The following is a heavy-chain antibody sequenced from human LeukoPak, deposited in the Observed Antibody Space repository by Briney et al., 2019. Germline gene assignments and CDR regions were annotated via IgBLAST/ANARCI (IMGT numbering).Heavy chain of an antibody. J-gene: IGHJ3*02. D-gene: IGHD3-22*01. CDR2: ISGSGGST. CDR3: AKQSDYYDSSGYYYDLAFDI. Sequence: GGSLRLSCAASGFTFSSYVMSWVRQAPGKGLEWVSAISGSGGSTYYADSVKGRFTISRDNSKNTLYLQMNSLRAEDTAVYYCAKQSDYYDSSGYYYDLAFDIWGQGTMVTVSS. CDR1: GFTFSSYV. V-gene: IGHV3-23*01.